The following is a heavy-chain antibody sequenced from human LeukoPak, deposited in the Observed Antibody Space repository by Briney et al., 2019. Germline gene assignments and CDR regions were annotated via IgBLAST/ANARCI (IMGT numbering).Heavy chain of an antibody. J-gene: IGHJ4*02. CDR2: IKEDGSQI. V-gene: IGHV3-7*01. CDR1: GFRINSNW. D-gene: IGHD6-19*01. CDR3: AGSSGWLFDY. Sequence: GGSLRLSCAASGFRINSNWITWVRQAPGKGLEWVANIKEDGSQIYYVDSVKGRFTISRDNAKNSVYLQMNSLRAEDTAVYYCAGSSGWLFDYWGQGTLVAVSS.